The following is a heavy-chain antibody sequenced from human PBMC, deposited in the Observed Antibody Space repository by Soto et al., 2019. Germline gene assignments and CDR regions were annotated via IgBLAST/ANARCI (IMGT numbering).Heavy chain of an antibody. D-gene: IGHD2-15*01. Sequence: GESLKISCKGSEYSFTNYWIAWVRQMPGKGLDWIGNIYPGDSNVKYSPSFQGQVTLSVDRSINTAYLQWGSLKASDTAMYYCARRAAYCSGGSCYPQVYNWFDPWGQGTLVTVSS. J-gene: IGHJ5*02. CDR2: IYPGDSNV. CDR3: ARRAAYCSGGSCYPQVYNWFDP. CDR1: EYSFTNYW. V-gene: IGHV5-51*01.